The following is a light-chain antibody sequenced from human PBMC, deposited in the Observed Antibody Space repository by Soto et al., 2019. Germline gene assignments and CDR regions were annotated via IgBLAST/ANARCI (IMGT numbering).Light chain of an antibody. CDR1: QNINTW. J-gene: IGKJ1*01. CDR2: DAF. Sequence: DIQMTQSPSTLSASVGDTVTITCRASQNINTWLAWYQQKPGMAPKLLMYDAFTLESGVPSRFSGSGAGTEFTLTISSLQPDDLATYYCQQYNSYSWTFGQGTKVDIK. V-gene: IGKV1-5*01. CDR3: QQYNSYSWT.